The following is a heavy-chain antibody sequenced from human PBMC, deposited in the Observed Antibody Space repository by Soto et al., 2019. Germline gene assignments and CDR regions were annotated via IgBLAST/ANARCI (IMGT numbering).Heavy chain of an antibody. CDR3: ARDGAPYYYDSSGYPYFDY. CDR2: IIPIFGTA. Sequence: SVKVSCKASGGTFSSYAISWVRQAPGQGLEWMGGIIPIFGTANYAQKFQGRVTITADESTSTAYMELGSLRSEDTAVYYCARDGAPYYYDSSGYPYFDYWGQGTLVTVSS. CDR1: GGTFSSYA. J-gene: IGHJ4*02. D-gene: IGHD3-22*01. V-gene: IGHV1-69*13.